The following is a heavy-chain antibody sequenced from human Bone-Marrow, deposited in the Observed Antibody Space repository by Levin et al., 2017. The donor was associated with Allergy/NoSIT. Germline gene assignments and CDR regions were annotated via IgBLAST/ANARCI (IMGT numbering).Heavy chain of an antibody. Sequence: SVKVSCKASGGTFRSDVISWVRQAPGQGLEWMGGIITVYGTTNYAHKFQGRVTITADDSTSTAYMELNSLTSEDTAIYYCARQPPLGYNYGGGWVDPWGQGTLITVSS. CDR2: IITVYGTT. CDR1: GGTFRSDV. CDR3: ARQPPLGYNYGGGWVDP. D-gene: IGHD5-18*01. J-gene: IGHJ5*02. V-gene: IGHV1-69*13.